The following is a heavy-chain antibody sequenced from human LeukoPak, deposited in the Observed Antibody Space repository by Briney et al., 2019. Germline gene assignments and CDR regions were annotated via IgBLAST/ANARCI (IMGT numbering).Heavy chain of an antibody. V-gene: IGHV3-48*01. CDR1: GFTFSSYS. CDR3: AKDRNRYCSGGSCYSGYFDY. J-gene: IGHJ4*02. CDR2: ISSSSSTI. D-gene: IGHD2-15*01. Sequence: GGSLRLSCAASGFTFSSYSMNWVRQAPGKGLEWVSYISSSSSTIYYADSVKGRFTISRDNAKNSLYLQMNSLRAEDTAVYYCAKDRNRYCSGGSCYSGYFDYWGQGTLVTASS.